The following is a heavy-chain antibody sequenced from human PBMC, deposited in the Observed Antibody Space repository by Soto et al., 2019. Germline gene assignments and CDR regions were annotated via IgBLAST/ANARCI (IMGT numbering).Heavy chain of an antibody. V-gene: IGHV3-7*01. D-gene: IGHD4-17*01. CDR2: IRQDGNEQ. J-gene: IGHJ3*02. Sequence: GESLKISCAASGFTFMAYWMTWVLQAPWKGLEWVASIRQDGNEQYYMDSVKGRFTISRDNAKDSLFLQMNNLRAEDTAVYYCADYGGSVGLYGYEIWGQGTMVTVSS. CDR3: ADYGGSVGLYGYEI. CDR1: GFTFMAYW.